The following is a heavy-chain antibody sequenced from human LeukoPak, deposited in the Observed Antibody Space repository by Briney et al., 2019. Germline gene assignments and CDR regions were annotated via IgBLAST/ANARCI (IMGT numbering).Heavy chain of an antibody. D-gene: IGHD6-13*01. CDR1: GFTFSSYA. CDR2: IAYDGNSK. CDR3: AKAKEGVFVPNWFDP. J-gene: IGHJ5*02. V-gene: IGHV3-30-3*01. Sequence: GGSLRLSCAASGFTFSSYAMHWVRQAPGKGLEWVAVIAYDGNSKYYADSVKGRFTISRDNSKNTLYLQMNSLRAEDTAVYYCAKAKEGVFVPNWFDPWSQGTLVTVSS.